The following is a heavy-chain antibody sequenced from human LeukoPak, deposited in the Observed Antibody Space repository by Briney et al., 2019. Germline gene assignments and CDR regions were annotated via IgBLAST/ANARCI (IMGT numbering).Heavy chain of an antibody. V-gene: IGHV6-1*01. CDR1: GDSVSSINGA. Sequence: SQTLSLTCVISGDSVSSINGAWNWVRQSPSRCLEWLGRTYYRSKWYNDYAVSMQGRMAINPDTSKNQYSLQLKSVTLEDTAVYYCARDLGNTGWYTFDYWGQGIRVTVSS. CDR3: ARDLGNTGWYTFDY. CDR2: TYYRSKWYN. J-gene: IGHJ4*02. D-gene: IGHD6-19*01.